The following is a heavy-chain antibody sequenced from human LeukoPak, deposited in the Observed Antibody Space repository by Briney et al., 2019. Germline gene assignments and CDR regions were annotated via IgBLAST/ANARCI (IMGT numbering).Heavy chain of an antibody. V-gene: IGHV3-20*04. J-gene: IGHJ4*02. CDR2: INWNGGST. CDR3: ARDSSVLDIVATIWYFDY. D-gene: IGHD5-12*01. Sequence: PGGSLRLSCAASGFTFDDYGMSWVRQAPGKGLEWVSGINWNGGSTGYADSVKGRFTISRDNAKNSLYLQMNSLRAEDTALYYCARDSSVLDIVATIWYFDYWGQGTLVTVSS. CDR1: GFTFDDYG.